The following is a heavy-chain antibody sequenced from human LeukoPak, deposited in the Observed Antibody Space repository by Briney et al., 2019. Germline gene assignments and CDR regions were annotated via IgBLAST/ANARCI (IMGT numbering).Heavy chain of an antibody. J-gene: IGHJ6*02. CDR2: ISGSGAST. CDR3: ARDREYYDILTGYYHPAGWYGMDV. D-gene: IGHD3-9*01. Sequence: GGSLRLSCAASGFTFSSYAMSWVRQAPGKGLEWVSTISGSGASTYYADSVKGRFTISRDNSKNTLYLQMNSLRAEDTAVYYCARDREYYDILTGYYHPAGWYGMDVWGQGTTVTVSS. CDR1: GFTFSSYA. V-gene: IGHV3-23*01.